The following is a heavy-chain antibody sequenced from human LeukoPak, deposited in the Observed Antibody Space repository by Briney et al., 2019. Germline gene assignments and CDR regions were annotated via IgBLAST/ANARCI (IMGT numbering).Heavy chain of an antibody. CDR1: GGSISSGSYY. CDR3: ARHGAMTGNFQH. D-gene: IGHD3-9*01. V-gene: IGHV4-39*01. J-gene: IGHJ1*01. Sequence: PSETLSLTCTVSGGSISSGSYYWGWIHQPPGKGLEWIGSIYYSGSTYYNPSLKSRVTISVDTSNNQFSLKLSSVTAADMAVYYCARHGAMTGNFQHWGQGTLVTVPS. CDR2: IYYSGST.